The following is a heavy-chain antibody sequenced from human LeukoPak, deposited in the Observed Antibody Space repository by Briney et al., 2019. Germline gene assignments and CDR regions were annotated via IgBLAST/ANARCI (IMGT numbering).Heavy chain of an antibody. V-gene: IGHV1-18*01. J-gene: IGHJ4*02. D-gene: IGHD3-10*01. Sequence: ASVKVSCKTSGYTFTSYGVSWVRQAPGQGLEWMGWISGYNGNTNYAQKYRGRVTMTIDTSTSTVYMELRSLRSEDTAVYYCARDLGSYGSGSYSFDYWGQGTLVTVSS. CDR3: ARDLGSYGSGSYSFDY. CDR1: GYTFTSYG. CDR2: ISGYNGNT.